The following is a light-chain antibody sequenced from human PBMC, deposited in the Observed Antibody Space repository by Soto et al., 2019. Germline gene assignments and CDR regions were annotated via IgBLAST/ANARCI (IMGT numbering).Light chain of an antibody. CDR1: QDLSND. J-gene: IGKJ2*01. Sequence: DIQMTQSPSSLSASVGDRVTVTCQASQDLSNDLNWYQQKPGKAPKLLIYGASNLETGVPSRFSGSGSGTDFTVTISSLQPEDLATYYCQQYHDLPYTFGQGTKLDIK. V-gene: IGKV1-33*01. CDR3: QQYHDLPYT. CDR2: GAS.